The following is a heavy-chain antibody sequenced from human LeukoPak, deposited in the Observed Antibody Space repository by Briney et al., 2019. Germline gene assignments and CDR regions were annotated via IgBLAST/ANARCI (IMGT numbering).Heavy chain of an antibody. D-gene: IGHD5-24*01. Sequence: QPGGSLRLSCAGSGFPFSSYWMTWVRQAPGKGLEWVANIKQDGSEKNYVDSVKGRFTISRDNAKNSLYLQMNSLRAGDTAVYYCVREARESGGFDYWGQGTLVTVSS. V-gene: IGHV3-7*01. CDR3: VREARESGGFDY. CDR2: IKQDGSEK. CDR1: GFPFSSYW. J-gene: IGHJ4*02.